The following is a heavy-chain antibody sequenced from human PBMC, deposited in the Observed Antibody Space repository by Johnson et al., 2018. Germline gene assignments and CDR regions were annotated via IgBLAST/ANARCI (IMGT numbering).Heavy chain of an antibody. D-gene: IGHD4-23*01. V-gene: IGHV3-30*03. CDR1: GFTFSSYG. CDR2: ISYDGTNK. J-gene: IGHJ1*01. CDR3: ARDPGDYGGNSGYFQH. Sequence: QVQLVESGGGVVQPGRSLRLSCAASGFTFSSYGMNWVRQAPGKGLQWVALISYDGTNKYYADSVKGRFTISRDNSKNTLYLQMNSLRAEDTTVYYCARDPGDYGGNSGYFQHWGQGTLVTVSS.